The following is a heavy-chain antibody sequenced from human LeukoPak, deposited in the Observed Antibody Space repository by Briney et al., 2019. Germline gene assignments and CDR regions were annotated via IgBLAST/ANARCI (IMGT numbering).Heavy chain of an antibody. Sequence: SETLSLTCTVSGDSISSGSNYWSWIRQPAGKGLEWIGRIFTTGSTKYNPSLKSRVTISVDTSKNQFSLRLSSVTAADTAVYYCARVYDSGSQAYFYYMDVWGKGTTVTISS. D-gene: IGHD3-10*01. CDR3: ARVYDSGSQAYFYYMDV. J-gene: IGHJ6*03. CDR2: IFTTGST. V-gene: IGHV4-61*02. CDR1: GDSISSGSNY.